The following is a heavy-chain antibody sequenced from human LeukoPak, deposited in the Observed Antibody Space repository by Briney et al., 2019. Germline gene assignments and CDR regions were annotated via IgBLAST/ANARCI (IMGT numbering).Heavy chain of an antibody. Sequence: GGSLRLSCAASGFIFGDYYMSWVRQAPGKGLEWVANLNRDGSVKNYVDSVKGRFTISRDNAKNSLYLQMNRLRAEDTAVFYCARDSGTCRGCAFDVWGHGTMVTVSS. D-gene: IGHD6-25*01. CDR1: GFIFGDYY. CDR3: ARDSGTCRGCAFDV. V-gene: IGHV3-7*01. J-gene: IGHJ3*01. CDR2: LNRDGSVK.